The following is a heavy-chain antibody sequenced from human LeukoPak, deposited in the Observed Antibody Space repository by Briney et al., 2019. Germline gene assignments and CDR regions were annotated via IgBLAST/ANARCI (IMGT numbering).Heavy chain of an antibody. CDR1: GGSISNYY. V-gene: IGHV4-59*01. D-gene: IGHD4-23*01. CDR2: IFYNDST. Sequence: PSETLSLTYCVSGGSISNYYWSWIRQPPRKGLGWVGYIFYNDSTNFNPSLKSRVTISVDTSKNQSALKLSSVTAADTAVYYCARGATVVTPDYWVQGTLVTVSS. J-gene: IGHJ4*02. CDR3: ARGATVVTPDY.